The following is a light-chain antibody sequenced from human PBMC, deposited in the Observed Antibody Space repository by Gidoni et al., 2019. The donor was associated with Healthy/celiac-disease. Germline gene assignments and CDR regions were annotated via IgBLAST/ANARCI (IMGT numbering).Light chain of an antibody. V-gene: IGLV4-69*01. J-gene: IGLJ2*01. CDR1: SGHSSYA. Sequence: QLVLTHSPSASASLAASVKLTCTLSSGHSSYAIAWHQQQPEKGPRYLMKLNSDGSHSKGAGIPDRFSGSSSGAERYLTIASLQSEDEADYYCQTWGTGIVVFGGGTKLTVL. CDR3: QTWGTGIVV. CDR2: LNSDGSH.